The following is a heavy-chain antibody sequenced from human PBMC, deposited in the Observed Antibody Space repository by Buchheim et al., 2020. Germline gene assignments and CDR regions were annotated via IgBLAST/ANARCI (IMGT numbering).Heavy chain of an antibody. J-gene: IGHJ4*02. V-gene: IGHV3-15*01. CDR2: MKSIADGGTT. CDR3: ATEPYVWGNYRYSTNDY. D-gene: IGHD3-16*02. Sequence: VQLVESGGGLVKPGGSLRLSCAASGFTFRNVWMSWVHQTPGKGLEWVGRMKSIADGGTTDYAAPVKGRFTIFRDDFKNMLFLQMNSLRTEDTAVYYCATEPYVWGNYRYSTNDYWGQG. CDR1: GFTFRNVW.